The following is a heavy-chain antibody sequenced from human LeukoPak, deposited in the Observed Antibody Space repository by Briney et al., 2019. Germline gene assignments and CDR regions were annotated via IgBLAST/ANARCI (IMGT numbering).Heavy chain of an antibody. Sequence: ASVKVSCKASGGTFTIYAISWVRQAPGQGLEWVGGISPIFGTANYAQKFQGRVTITADESTSTAYMELSSLRSEDTAVYYCARLVVPAPYYFYYYMDVWGKGTTVTVSS. J-gene: IGHJ6*03. CDR2: ISPIFGTA. D-gene: IGHD2-2*01. CDR1: GGTFTIYA. CDR3: ARLVVPAPYYFYYYMDV. V-gene: IGHV1-69*13.